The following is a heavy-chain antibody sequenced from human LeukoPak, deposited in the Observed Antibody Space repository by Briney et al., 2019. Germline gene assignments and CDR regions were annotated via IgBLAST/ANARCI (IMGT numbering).Heavy chain of an antibody. Sequence: RPGGSLRLSCAASGLTFDDYGMSWFRQAPGKGLEWVSGINWNGGSTGYADSVKGRFTISRDNAKNSLYLQMTSLRAEDTALYYCARIGGNSLYYYMDVWGKGTTVTVSS. CDR1: GLTFDDYG. D-gene: IGHD4-23*01. V-gene: IGHV3-20*04. CDR2: INWNGGST. J-gene: IGHJ6*03. CDR3: ARIGGNSLYYYMDV.